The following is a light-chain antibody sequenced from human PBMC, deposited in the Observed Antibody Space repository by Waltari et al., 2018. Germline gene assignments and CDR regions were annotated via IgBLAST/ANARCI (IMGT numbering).Light chain of an antibody. V-gene: IGKV3-15*01. CDR1: RSVSRN. CDR3: QQFNDWPRT. CDR2: AAS. Sequence: EVVMTQFLATLSVSPGDSATLSCRASRSVSRNIVWYQQRPGRAPRPLIYAASTRATDTPARFSGSGSGTEFSLTISRLQSEDFAVYYCQQFNDWPRTFGQGTRVEIK. J-gene: IGKJ1*01.